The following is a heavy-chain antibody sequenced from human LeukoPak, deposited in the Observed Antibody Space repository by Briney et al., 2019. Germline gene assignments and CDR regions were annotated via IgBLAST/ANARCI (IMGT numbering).Heavy chain of an antibody. CDR3: AREKYYYDSSGYFDY. J-gene: IGHJ4*02. Sequence: GGSLRLSCAASGFTFSSYWMSWVRQAPGKGLEWVANIKQDGSEKYYVDSVKGRFTISRDNAKNSLYLQMNSLRAEDTAVYYCAREKYYYDSSGYFDYWGQGTLVTVSS. CDR2: IKQDGSEK. CDR1: GFTFSSYW. D-gene: IGHD3-22*01. V-gene: IGHV3-7*01.